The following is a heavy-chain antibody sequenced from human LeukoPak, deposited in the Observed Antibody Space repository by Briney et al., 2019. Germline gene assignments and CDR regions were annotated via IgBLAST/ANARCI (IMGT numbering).Heavy chain of an antibody. CDR3: ARSPRVRIAAAGTLWFDP. J-gene: IGHJ5*02. Sequence: SETLSLTCTVSGGSISSYYWSWIRQPPGKGLEWIGYIYYSGSTNYNPSLKSRVTISVDTSKNQFSLKLSSATAADTAVYYCARSPRVRIAAAGTLWFDPWGQGTLVTVSS. V-gene: IGHV4-59*01. CDR2: IYYSGST. CDR1: GGSISSYY. D-gene: IGHD6-13*01.